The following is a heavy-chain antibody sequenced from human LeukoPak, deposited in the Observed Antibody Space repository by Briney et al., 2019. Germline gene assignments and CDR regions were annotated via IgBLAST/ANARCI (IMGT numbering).Heavy chain of an antibody. CDR3: ARKQVDSVAMEYYFDY. CDR2: ISSSGGTI. CDR1: GFTFSSYE. Sequence: PGGSLRLFCAASGFTFSSYEINWVRQAPGKGLEWVSYISSSGGTIYYADSVKGRFTISRDNAKNSLYLQMNSLRAEDTAVYYCARKQVDSVAMEYYFDYWGQGTLVTVSS. J-gene: IGHJ4*02. D-gene: IGHD5-12*01. V-gene: IGHV3-48*03.